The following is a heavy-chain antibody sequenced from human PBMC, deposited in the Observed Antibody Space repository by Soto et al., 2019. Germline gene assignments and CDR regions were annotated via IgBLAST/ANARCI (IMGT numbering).Heavy chain of an antibody. CDR3: ATSGIVATMRTFSWFDS. D-gene: IGHD2-2*01. Sequence: EVQLLESGGNLVQPGGSLRLSCAASGFTFSKYGMNWFRQAPGKILEWVAAISGGGTSPHYADAVKGRFTISRYNSHNTLYLQMKSLRTDDTALYYWATSGIVATMRTFSWFDSWVQGTLITVSS. V-gene: IGHV3-23*01. J-gene: IGHJ5*01. CDR1: GFTFSKYG. CDR2: ISGGGTSP.